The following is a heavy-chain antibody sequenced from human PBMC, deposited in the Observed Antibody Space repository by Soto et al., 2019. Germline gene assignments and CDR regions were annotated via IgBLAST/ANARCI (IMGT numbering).Heavy chain of an antibody. CDR1: GGSISSGGYY. CDR2: IYYSGST. Sequence: QVQLQESDPGLVKPSQTLSLTCTVSGGSISSGGYYWSWIRQHPGKGLEWIGYIYYSGSTYYNPSLKSRVTIAVDTSKNQCSLKLSSVTAADTAVYYCARDQYGGNSGLGYWGQGTLVTVSS. J-gene: IGHJ4*02. D-gene: IGHD2-21*02. V-gene: IGHV4-31*03. CDR3: ARDQYGGNSGLGY.